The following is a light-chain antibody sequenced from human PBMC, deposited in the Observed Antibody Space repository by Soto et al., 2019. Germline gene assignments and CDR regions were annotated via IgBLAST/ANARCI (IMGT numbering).Light chain of an antibody. V-gene: IGKV1D-12*01. CDR1: QGISSW. Sequence: DIQMTQSPSSVSASVGDKVIISCRASQGISSWLAWYQQKPGEAPRLLIFATSRLQTGVPSRFSGSGSGTDFTLTISDLQPEDFATYYCQQADSFPLTFGGGTKVEIK. CDR3: QQADSFPLT. CDR2: ATS. J-gene: IGKJ4*01.